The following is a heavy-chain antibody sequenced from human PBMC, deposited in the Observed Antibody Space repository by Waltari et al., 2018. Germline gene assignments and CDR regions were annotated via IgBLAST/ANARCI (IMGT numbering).Heavy chain of an antibody. CDR2: MNQDGSEM. D-gene: IGHD1-26*01. CDR1: GFTFSNYW. Sequence: EVQLVESGGGVVQPGGSLRLSCTVSGFTFSNYWMTWVRQAPGKGLEWVANMNQDGSEMYYVDSVKGRFTISRDNGKKSLYLQMNSLRVEDTAAYYCASGTALDYWGQGTLVTVSS. V-gene: IGHV3-7*01. CDR3: ASGTALDY. J-gene: IGHJ4*02.